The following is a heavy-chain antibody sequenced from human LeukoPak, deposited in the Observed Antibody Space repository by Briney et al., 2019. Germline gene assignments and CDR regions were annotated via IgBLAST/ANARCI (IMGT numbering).Heavy chain of an antibody. CDR2: IYYSGST. CDR1: GGSMSSYY. D-gene: IGHD3-22*01. V-gene: IGHV4-59*01. J-gene: IGHJ5*02. Sequence: SETLSLTCTVSGGSMSSYYWSWIRQPPGKGLEWIGYIYYSGSTNYNPSLKSRVTISVDTSKNQFSLMLSSVTAADTAVYYCARTYYYDSSGYYSSQYNWFDPWGQGTLVTVSS. CDR3: ARTYYYDSSGYYSSQYNWFDP.